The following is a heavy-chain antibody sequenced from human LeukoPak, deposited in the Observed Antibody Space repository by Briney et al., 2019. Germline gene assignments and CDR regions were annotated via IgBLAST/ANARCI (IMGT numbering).Heavy chain of an antibody. Sequence: SVKVSCKASGGTFSSYAISWVRQAPGQGLEWMEGIIPIFGTANYAQKFQGRVTITTDESTSTAYMELSSLRSEDTAVYYCAREGGFGYSYGYGGAFDYWGQGTLVTVSS. J-gene: IGHJ4*02. V-gene: IGHV1-69*05. D-gene: IGHD5-18*01. CDR1: GGTFSSYA. CDR2: IIPIFGTA. CDR3: AREGGFGYSYGYGGAFDY.